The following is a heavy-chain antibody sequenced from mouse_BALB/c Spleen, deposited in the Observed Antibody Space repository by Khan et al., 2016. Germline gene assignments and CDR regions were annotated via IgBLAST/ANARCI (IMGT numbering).Heavy chain of an antibody. CDR1: GYSFTTYW. D-gene: IGHD1-1*01. CDR3: ARGEDGQFAY. J-gene: IGHJ3*01. CDR2: IHPSDIET. V-gene: IGHV1-61*01. Sequence: VQLQQPGAELVRPGASVKLSCKASGYSFTTYWMNWVKQRPGQGLEWIGMIHPSDIETRLNQKFKDKATLTVDKSSSTAYMQLSSPTSEDSAVYCCARGEDGQFAYWGQGTLVTVSA.